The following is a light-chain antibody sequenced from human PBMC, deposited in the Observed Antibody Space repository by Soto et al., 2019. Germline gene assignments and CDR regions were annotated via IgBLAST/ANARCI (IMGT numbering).Light chain of an antibody. CDR3: SSYTSSSTRV. CDR1: SSDVGGYKY. CDR2: DVS. Sequence: QSALTQPASVSGSPGQSITISCTGTSSDVGGYKYVSWYQQHPGKAPKLMIYDVSNRPSGVSDRFSGSKSGNTASLTISGLQSEDEADYYCSSYTSSSTRVFVTGTKVTVL. V-gene: IGLV2-14*01. J-gene: IGLJ1*01.